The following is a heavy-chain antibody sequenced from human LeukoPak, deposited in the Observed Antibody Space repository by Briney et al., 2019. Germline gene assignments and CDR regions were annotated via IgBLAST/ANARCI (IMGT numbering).Heavy chain of an antibody. V-gene: IGHV4-39*01. Sequence: SETLSLTCTVSGGSISSYYWSWIRQPPGKGLEWIASIYESGSTYYNPSLRSRVTMSVDTSTNQFSLKLSAVTAADTAVYFCARLGWLYGSGSMNWFDHWGRGILVTVSS. D-gene: IGHD3-10*01. J-gene: IGHJ5*02. CDR1: GGSISSYY. CDR3: ARLGWLYGSGSMNWFDH. CDR2: IYESGST.